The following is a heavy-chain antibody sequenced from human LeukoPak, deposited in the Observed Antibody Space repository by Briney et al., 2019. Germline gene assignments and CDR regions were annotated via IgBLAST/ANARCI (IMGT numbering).Heavy chain of an antibody. J-gene: IGHJ4*02. D-gene: IGHD2-21*01. V-gene: IGHV3-66*01. CDR3: ARFTHGGDFDY. CDR2: IYSGGST. CDR1: GDSITNSRYH. Sequence: ETLSLTCAVSGDSITNSRYHWGWVRQAPGKGLEWVSVIYSGGSTSYADSVKGRFTISRDNSKNTLYLQMNSLRAEDTAVYYCARFTHGGDFDYWGQGTLVTVSS.